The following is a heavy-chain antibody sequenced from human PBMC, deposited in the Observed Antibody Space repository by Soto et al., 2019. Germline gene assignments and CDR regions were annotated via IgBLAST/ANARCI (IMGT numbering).Heavy chain of an antibody. V-gene: IGHV1-58*02. CDR3: AADAVSSSWPPDNGGRDV. Sequence: QMQLVQSGPEVKKPGTSVKVSCKASGFTFTSSAMQWVRQARGQRLEWIGWIVVGSGNTNYAQKFQERVTITRDMATSTASMELSSLRSEDTAVYYCAADAVSSSWPPDNGGRDVWGQGTTVTVSS. J-gene: IGHJ6*02. CDR1: GFTFTSSA. D-gene: IGHD6-13*01. CDR2: IVVGSGNT.